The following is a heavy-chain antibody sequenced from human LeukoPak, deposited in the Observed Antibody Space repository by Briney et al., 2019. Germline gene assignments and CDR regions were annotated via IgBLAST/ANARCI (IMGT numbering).Heavy chain of an antibody. J-gene: IGHJ5*02. CDR1: GYTFTGYY. CDR2: INPSGGST. V-gene: IGHV1-46*01. CDR3: ARDGIAAAEFDP. D-gene: IGHD6-13*01. Sequence: ASVKVSCKASGYTFTGYYMHWVRQAPGQGLEWMGIINPSGGSTSYAQKFQGRVTMTRDMSTSTVYMELSSLRSEDTAVYYCARDGIAAAEFDPWGQGTLVTVSS.